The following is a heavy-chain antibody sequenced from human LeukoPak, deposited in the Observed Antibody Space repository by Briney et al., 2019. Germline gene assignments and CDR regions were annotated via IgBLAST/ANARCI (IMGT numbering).Heavy chain of an antibody. Sequence: QPGGSLRLSCAASGFTFNNYAMHWVRQAPGKGLEWVAVKSYDGSNKYYADSVKGRFSISRDNAKNSLYLQMNSLRAEDTAMYYCVREFIIPERAFEIWGHGTLVTVSS. CDR1: GFTFNNYA. V-gene: IGHV3-30-3*01. J-gene: IGHJ3*02. D-gene: IGHD2-21*01. CDR2: KSYDGSNK. CDR3: VREFIIPERAFEI.